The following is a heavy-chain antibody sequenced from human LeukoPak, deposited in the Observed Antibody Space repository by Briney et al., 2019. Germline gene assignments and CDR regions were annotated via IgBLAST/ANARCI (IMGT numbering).Heavy chain of an antibody. V-gene: IGHV1-46*01. Sequence: ASVKVSCKASGYTFTSYFMHWVRQAPGQGLEWMGIINPSGGSTRYAQKFQGRVTMTRDTSITTAYMELSRLRSDDTAVYYCARDLDYYGSGSFFNIWGQGTMVTVSS. D-gene: IGHD3-10*01. J-gene: IGHJ3*02. CDR2: INPSGGST. CDR3: ARDLDYYGSGSFFNI. CDR1: GYTFTSYF.